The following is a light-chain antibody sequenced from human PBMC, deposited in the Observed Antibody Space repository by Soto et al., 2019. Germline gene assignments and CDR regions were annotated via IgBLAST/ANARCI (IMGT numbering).Light chain of an antibody. V-gene: IGKV1-27*01. CDR3: QKYNSAPEVT. Sequence: DIQMTQSPSSLSASLGDRVTITCRASQGISNYLAWYQQKPGKVPKLLIYAASTLQSGVPSRFSGSGSGTDFTLTISSLQPEDVATYYCQKYNSAPEVTFGQGTRLEIK. CDR2: AAS. CDR1: QGISNY. J-gene: IGKJ5*01.